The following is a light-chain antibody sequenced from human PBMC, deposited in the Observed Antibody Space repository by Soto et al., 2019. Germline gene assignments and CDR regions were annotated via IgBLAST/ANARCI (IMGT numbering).Light chain of an antibody. CDR1: QSFRGL. J-gene: IGKJ1*01. CDR2: GAS. Sequence: EVVLTQSPVTLSLSPGERATLSFRASQSFRGLLAWYQQKPGQAPRLLIYGASSRATGIPDRFSGSGSGTDFTLTISRLEPEDFAVYYCQQYGSSRTFGQGTKVDIK. CDR3: QQYGSSRT. V-gene: IGKV3-20*01.